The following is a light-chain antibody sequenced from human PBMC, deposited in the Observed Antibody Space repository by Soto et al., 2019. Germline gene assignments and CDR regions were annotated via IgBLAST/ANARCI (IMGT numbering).Light chain of an antibody. CDR2: EVS. Sequence: QSVLTQPASMSGSPGQSITISCTGTRTDAGGYNYVSWYQQHPAKVPKLLIYEVSNRPSGVSNRFSGSKSGSTASLTISGLHPEDEGDYYCSSYTRSNTWVFGGGTKLTVL. CDR1: RTDAGGYNY. V-gene: IGLV2-14*01. J-gene: IGLJ3*02. CDR3: SSYTRSNTWV.